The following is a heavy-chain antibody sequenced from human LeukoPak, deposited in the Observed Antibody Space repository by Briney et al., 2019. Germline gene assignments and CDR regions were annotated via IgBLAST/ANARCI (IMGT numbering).Heavy chain of an antibody. CDR3: ARGWLRSDAFDI. CDR1: GYTLTELS. V-gene: IGHV1-24*01. CDR2: FDPEDGET. D-gene: IGHD5-12*01. J-gene: IGHJ3*02. Sequence: ASVKVSCKVSGYTLTELSMHWVRQAPGKGLEWMGGFDPEDGETIYAQKFQGRVTMTEDTSTDTAYMELSRLRSDDTAVYYCARGWLRSDAFDIWGQGTMVTVSS.